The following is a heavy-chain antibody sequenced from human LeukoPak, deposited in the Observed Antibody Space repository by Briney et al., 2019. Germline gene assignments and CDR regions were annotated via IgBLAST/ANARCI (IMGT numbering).Heavy chain of an antibody. CDR2: MNPNSGNT. D-gene: IGHD5-24*01. Sequence: GASVKVSCKASGYTFTSYDINWVREATGQGLEWMGWMNPNSGNTGYAQKFQGRVTITRNTSISTAYMELSSLRSEDTAVYYCARGRGYKRAFDIWGQGTMVTVSS. J-gene: IGHJ3*02. CDR3: ARGRGYKRAFDI. CDR1: GYTFTSYD. V-gene: IGHV1-8*03.